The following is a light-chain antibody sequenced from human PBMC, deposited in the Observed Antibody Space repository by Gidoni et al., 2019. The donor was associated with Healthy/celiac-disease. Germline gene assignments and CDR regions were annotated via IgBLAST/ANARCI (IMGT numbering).Light chain of an antibody. J-gene: IGKJ2*04. CDR3: QQRSNWPCS. CDR1: QSVSSY. CDR2: EAS. V-gene: IGKV3-11*01. Sequence: ELVLTQSPATLSLSPGERATLSCRASQSVSSYLAWYQQKPGQAPRLLIYEASNRATGIPARFSGSGSGTDFTLTISSLEPEDFAVYYCQQRSNWPCSFGQGTKLEIK.